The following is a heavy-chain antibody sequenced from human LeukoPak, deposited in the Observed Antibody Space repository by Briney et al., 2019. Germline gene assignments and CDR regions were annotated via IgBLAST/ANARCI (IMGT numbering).Heavy chain of an antibody. CDR2: IYHAGTT. CDR3: LRIYCGNTACHYFDY. Sequence: SENLSLTCAVSGASISSSNWWSWARQPPGKGLEWIGEIYHAGTTNYNPSLQSRVTISVDTSRNQFSLKVTSVTAADTAVYYCLRIYCGNTACHYFDYWGQGTLVTVSS. J-gene: IGHJ4*02. V-gene: IGHV4-4*02. D-gene: IGHD2-2*01. CDR1: GASISSSNW.